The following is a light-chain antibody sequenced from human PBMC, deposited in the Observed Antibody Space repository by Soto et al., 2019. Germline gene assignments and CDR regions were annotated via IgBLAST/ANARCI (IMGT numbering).Light chain of an antibody. Sequence: EIVMTQSPATLSVSPGERATLSCRASQSVSSNLAWYQQTPGQAPRLLVCGASTRATGIPARFSGSGSGTQFTLNISSLQSEDFAVYYCQQHNNWPLTFGGGTKVEIK. V-gene: IGKV3-15*01. J-gene: IGKJ4*01. CDR1: QSVSSN. CDR3: QQHNNWPLT. CDR2: GAS.